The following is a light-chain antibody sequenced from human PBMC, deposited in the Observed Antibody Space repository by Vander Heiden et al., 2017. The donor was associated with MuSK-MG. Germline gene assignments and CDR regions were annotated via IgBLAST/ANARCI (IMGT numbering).Light chain of an antibody. CDR1: SLGSYY. J-gene: IGLJ3*02. Sequence: SPELTQAPAVSVASGQTVRITCPGDSLGSYYASWYSQKPGQAPVLVIYGKNNRPSRIPDRFSGSSSGNTASLTITGAQAEDEADYYCNCRDSSGNPPWVFGGGTKLTVL. CDR2: GKN. V-gene: IGLV3-19*01. CDR3: NCRDSSGNPPWV.